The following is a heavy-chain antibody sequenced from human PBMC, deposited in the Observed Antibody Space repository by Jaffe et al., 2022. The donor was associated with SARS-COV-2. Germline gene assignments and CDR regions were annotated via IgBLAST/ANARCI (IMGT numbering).Heavy chain of an antibody. Sequence: QITLKESGPTLVKPTQTLTLTCTFSGFSLSTSGVGVGWIRQPPGKALEWLAISYWDDDRRYSPTLKSRLTITKDTFQNQVVLTMTNVDLVDTATYFCVYRLRGPRWFGERAGYYFEQWGHGTLVTVSA. CDR1: GFSLSTSGVG. CDR2: SYWDDDR. CDR3: VYRLRGPRWFGERAGYYFEQ. V-gene: IGHV2-5*02. J-gene: IGHJ4*01. D-gene: IGHD3-10*01.